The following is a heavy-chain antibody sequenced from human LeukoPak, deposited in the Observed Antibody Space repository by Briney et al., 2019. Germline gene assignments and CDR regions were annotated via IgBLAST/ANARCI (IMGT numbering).Heavy chain of an antibody. CDR3: AKDRANWGHSGDY. V-gene: IGHV3-23*01. J-gene: IGHJ4*02. CDR2: ISGSGGST. CDR1: GFTFSSYA. D-gene: IGHD7-27*01. Sequence: PGGSLRLSCAASGFTFSSYAMSWFRQAPGKGLEWVSAISGSGGSTYYADSVKGRFTISRDNSKNTLYLQMNSLRAEDTAVYYCAKDRANWGHSGDYWGQGTLVTVSS.